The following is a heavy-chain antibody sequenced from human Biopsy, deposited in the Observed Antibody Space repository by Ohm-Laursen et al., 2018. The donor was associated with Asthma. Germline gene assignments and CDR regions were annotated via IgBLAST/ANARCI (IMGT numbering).Heavy chain of an antibody. CDR1: GGYLTGHY. CDR3: ARAAITGIRGWFDP. CDR2: IDQSGYT. V-gene: IGHV4-34*01. Sequence: GTLSLTCIVYGGYLTGHYWNWIRQPPGKGLEWIGEIDQSGYTNYNPSLKSRVTISADTSKNQFHLNLSSVTAADTAVYFCARAAITGIRGWFDPWGQGTLVTVSS. J-gene: IGHJ5*02. D-gene: IGHD1-20*01.